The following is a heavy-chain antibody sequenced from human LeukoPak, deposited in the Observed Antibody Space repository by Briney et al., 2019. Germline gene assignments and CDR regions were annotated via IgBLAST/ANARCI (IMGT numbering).Heavy chain of an antibody. J-gene: IGHJ6*03. V-gene: IGHV1-46*01. CDR1: GYTFTSYY. Sequence: ASVKVSCKASGYTFTSYYMHWVRQAPGQGLEWMGIINPSGGSTSYAQKFQGRVTMTRDLSTSTVYMELSSLRSEDTAVYYCARDGPKAAAGTMRAYYYYYTDVWGKGTTVTVSS. CDR3: ARDGPKAAAGTMRAYYYYYTDV. CDR2: INPSGGST. D-gene: IGHD6-13*01.